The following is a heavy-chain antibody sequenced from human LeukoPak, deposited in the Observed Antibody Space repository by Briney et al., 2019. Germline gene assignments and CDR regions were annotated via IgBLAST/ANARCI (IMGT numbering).Heavy chain of an antibody. CDR1: GASITQHY. V-gene: IGHV4-59*11. J-gene: IGHJ3*02. CDR3: TRGITGHYRSLGGFAFDI. D-gene: IGHD3-16*01. CDR2: FYYDGNT. Sequence: SETLSLTCSFSGASITQHYWSWIRQPPGKGLEYIGYFYYDGNTNYTSSVRSRVTILVDTSKNQFTLNLRSVTAADTAKYYCTRGITGHYRSLGGFAFDIWGQGTMVAVSS.